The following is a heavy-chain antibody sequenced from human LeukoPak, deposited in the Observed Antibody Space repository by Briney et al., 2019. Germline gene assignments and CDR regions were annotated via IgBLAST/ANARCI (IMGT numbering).Heavy chain of an antibody. CDR3: AKDCYYGSGSLYYFDY. V-gene: IGHV3-23*01. CDR2: ISGSGGST. CDR1: GFTFSSYA. J-gene: IGHJ4*02. Sequence: GGSLRLSCAASGFTFSSYAMSWVRQAPGKGLEWVSAISGSGGSTYYADSVKGRFTISRDNSKNTLYLQMNSLRAEDTAVYYCAKDCYYGSGSLYYFDYWGKGTLVTASS. D-gene: IGHD3-10*01.